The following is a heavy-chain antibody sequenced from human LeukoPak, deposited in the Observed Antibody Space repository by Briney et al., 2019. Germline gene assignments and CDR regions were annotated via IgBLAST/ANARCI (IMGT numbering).Heavy chain of an antibody. Sequence: SETLSLTCTVSGGYSISSSNHYWGWIRQPPGQGLECIGSINYSCRTENNPSLKSRVTMSADTSKDQFSLKLTSVTAADTAVYYCARHSDGWYWGGTGLDVWGQGTTVTVSS. CDR2: INYSCRT. J-gene: IGHJ6*02. D-gene: IGHD6-19*01. CDR3: ARHSDGWYWGGTGLDV. V-gene: IGHV4-39*01. CDR1: GGYSISSSNHY.